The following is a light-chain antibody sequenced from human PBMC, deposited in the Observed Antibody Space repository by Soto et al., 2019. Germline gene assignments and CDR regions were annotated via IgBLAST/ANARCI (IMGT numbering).Light chain of an antibody. Sequence: QSALTQPRSVSGSPGQSVTISCTGTSRDVGAYNFVSSYQHHPGKAPILIIYDVTERPSGVPDRFSGSKAGNSASLTISGHLTEDEADYDCGSYACTYSWVFGGVTKLTVL. CDR2: DVT. CDR3: GSYACTYSWV. V-gene: IGLV2-11*01. CDR1: SRDVGAYNF. J-gene: IGLJ3*02.